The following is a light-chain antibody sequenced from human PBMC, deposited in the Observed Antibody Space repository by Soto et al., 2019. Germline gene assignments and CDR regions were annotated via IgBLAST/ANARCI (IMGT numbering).Light chain of an antibody. CDR3: QQYNKYKS. V-gene: IGKV1-5*01. Sequence: DIKMTQSPSTLSASVGDRVTITCRASQSGSPWLAWYQQKPGKAPKRLIYDASTLESGVPSRFSGSGSGTEFTLTISSLQPDDFATYYCQQYNKYKSFGQGTKVDI. CDR2: DAS. CDR1: QSGSPW. J-gene: IGKJ1*01.